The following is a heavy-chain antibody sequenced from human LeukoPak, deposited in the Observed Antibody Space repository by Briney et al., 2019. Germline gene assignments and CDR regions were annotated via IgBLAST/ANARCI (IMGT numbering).Heavy chain of an antibody. CDR1: GGSISSYY. V-gene: IGHV4-59*01. Sequence: PSETLSLTRTVSGGSISSYYWSWIRQPPGKGLEWIGYIYYSGSTNYNPSLKSRVTISVDTSKNQFSLKLSSVTAADTAVYYCARDHNRAFVPWGQGTLVTVSS. D-gene: IGHD2/OR15-2a*01. CDR2: IYYSGST. J-gene: IGHJ5*02. CDR3: ARDHNRAFVP.